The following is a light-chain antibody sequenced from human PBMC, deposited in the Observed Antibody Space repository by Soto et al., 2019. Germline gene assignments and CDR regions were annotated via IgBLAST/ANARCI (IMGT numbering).Light chain of an antibody. CDR3: QQYGSSPLT. CDR1: QSVSSL. Sequence: VLTQSPVTLSLSPGDRATLSCRASQSVSSLLAWYQQKPGQAPRLLVYGASNRATGIPARFSGSGSGTDFTLTISSLEPEDFGVYYCQQYGSSPLTFGGGTKVELK. J-gene: IGKJ4*01. CDR2: GAS. V-gene: IGKV3-11*01.